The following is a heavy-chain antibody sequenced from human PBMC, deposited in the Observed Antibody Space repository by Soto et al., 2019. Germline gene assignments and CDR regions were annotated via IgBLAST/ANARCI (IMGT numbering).Heavy chain of an antibody. J-gene: IGHJ6*02. CDR1: GYSFTSYW. D-gene: IGHD3-10*01. Sequence: HGESLKISCKGSGYSFTSYWIAWVRQMPGKGLEWMGIIYPGDSDARYSPSFQGQVTISADKSINTAYLQWSSLKASDTAMYYCARPRSGSYRLDYYGMDVWGQGTTVTVSS. V-gene: IGHV5-51*01. CDR2: IYPGDSDA. CDR3: ARPRSGSYRLDYYGMDV.